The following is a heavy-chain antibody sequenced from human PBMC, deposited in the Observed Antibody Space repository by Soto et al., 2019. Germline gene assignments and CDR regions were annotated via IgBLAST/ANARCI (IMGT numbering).Heavy chain of an antibody. V-gene: IGHV4-61*01. CDR3: ARLHDFWSGYPSYYFDY. CDR2: IYYSGST. Sequence: PSETLSLTCTVSGGSVSSGNYYWSWIRRPPGKGLEWIGYIYYSGSTNYNPSLKSRVTISVDTSKNQFSLKLSSVTAADTAVYYCARLHDFWSGYPSYYFDYWGQGTLVTVSS. D-gene: IGHD3-3*01. J-gene: IGHJ4*02. CDR1: GGSVSSGNYY.